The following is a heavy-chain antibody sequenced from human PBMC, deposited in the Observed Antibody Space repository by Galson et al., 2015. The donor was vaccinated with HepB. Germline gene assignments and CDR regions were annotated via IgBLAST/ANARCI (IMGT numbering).Heavy chain of an antibody. Sequence: SLRLSCAASGFSFSDYYMNWIRQAPGKGLEWVSHISSSGITIYYADSVKGRFTISRDNAKKSLHLQMNSLRAEDTAVYYCARVSTRDTYFYGSASYSSFDYWGQGTLVTVSS. CDR3: ARVSTRDTYFYGSASYSSFDY. CDR1: GFSFSDYY. J-gene: IGHJ4*02. V-gene: IGHV3-11*01. CDR2: ISSSGITI. D-gene: IGHD3-10*01.